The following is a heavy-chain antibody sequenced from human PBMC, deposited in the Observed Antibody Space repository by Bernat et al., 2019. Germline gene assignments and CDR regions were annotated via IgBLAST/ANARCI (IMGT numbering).Heavy chain of an antibody. CDR3: AKGGGLRFLEWFSMDV. V-gene: IGHV3-30*18. CDR1: GFTFSSYG. Sequence: QVQLVESGGGVVQPGRSLRLSCAASGFTFSSYGMHWVRQAPGKGLEWVAVISYDGSNKYYADSVKGRFTISRDNSKNTLYLQMNSLRAEDTAVYYCAKGGGLRFLEWFSMDVWGQGTTVTVSS. D-gene: IGHD3-3*01. CDR2: ISYDGSNK. J-gene: IGHJ6*02.